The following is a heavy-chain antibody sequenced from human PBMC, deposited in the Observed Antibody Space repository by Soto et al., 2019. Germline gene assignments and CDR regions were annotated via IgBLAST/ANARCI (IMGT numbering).Heavy chain of an antibody. J-gene: IGHJ4*02. D-gene: IGHD4-17*01. CDR3: AIFRTVTTPFDY. V-gene: IGHV3-9*01. CDR2: ISWNSGNI. Sequence: EVQLVESGGGLVQPGRSLRLSCAASGFTFHDYAMHWVRQAPGKGLEWVSGISWNSGNIGYAASVKGRFTISRANAKNSLYLQMNSLRTEDTALYYCAIFRTVTTPFDYWGQGTLVTVSS. CDR1: GFTFHDYA.